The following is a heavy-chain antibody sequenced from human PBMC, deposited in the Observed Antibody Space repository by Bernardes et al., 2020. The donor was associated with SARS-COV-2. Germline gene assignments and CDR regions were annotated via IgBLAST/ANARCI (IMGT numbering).Heavy chain of an antibody. J-gene: IGHJ2*01. V-gene: IGHV1-18*01. CDR3: ARASELLQSCWYFDL. D-gene: IGHD1-26*01. CDR2: ISAYNGNT. CDR1: GYTFTSYG. Sequence: ASVMVSCKASGYTFTSYGISWVRQAPGQGLEWMGWISAYNGNTNYAQKLQGRVTMTTDTSTSTAYMELRSLRSDDTAVYYCARASELLQSCWYFDLWGRGTLVTVSS.